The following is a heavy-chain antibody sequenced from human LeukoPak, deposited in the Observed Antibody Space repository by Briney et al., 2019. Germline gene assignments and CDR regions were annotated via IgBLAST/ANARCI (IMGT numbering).Heavy chain of an antibody. CDR3: ARPYDSSGYYFLDAFDI. V-gene: IGHV4-34*01. J-gene: IGHJ3*02. CDR2: INHSGST. D-gene: IGHD3-22*01. CDR1: GFTVSSNY. Sequence: GSLRLSCAASGFTVSSNYMSWVRQAPGKGLEWIGEINHSGSTNYNPSLKSRVTISVDTSKNQFSLKLSSVTAADTAVYYCARPYDSSGYYFLDAFDIWGQGTMVTVSS.